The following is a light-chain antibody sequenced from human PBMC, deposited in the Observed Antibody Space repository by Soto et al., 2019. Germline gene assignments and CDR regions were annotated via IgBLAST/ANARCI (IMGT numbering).Light chain of an antibody. J-gene: IGKJ4*01. CDR2: AAS. Sequence: DIQMTQSPSFVSASVGDRVTITCRASQGISSWLAWYQHKPGRAPKRLIHAASSLESGVPSRFSGSGSGTDFTLTIISLQPEDFATYYCQQTTSFPLSFSGGTKVEIK. CDR1: QGISSW. V-gene: IGKV1-12*01. CDR3: QQTTSFPLS.